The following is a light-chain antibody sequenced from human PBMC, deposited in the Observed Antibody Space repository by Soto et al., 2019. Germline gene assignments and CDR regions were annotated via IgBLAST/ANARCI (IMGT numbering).Light chain of an antibody. CDR3: SSYTGGRTYWI. CDR1: SSDVGGYNY. J-gene: IGLJ2*01. CDR2: EVN. Sequence: QSVLTQPPSASGSPGQSVAISCTGTSSDVGGYNYVSWYQQHPGKAPKLMIYEVNKRPSGVPDRFSGSKSGNTASLTVSGLQLEDEADYHCSSYTGGRTYWIFGGGTKLTVL. V-gene: IGLV2-8*01.